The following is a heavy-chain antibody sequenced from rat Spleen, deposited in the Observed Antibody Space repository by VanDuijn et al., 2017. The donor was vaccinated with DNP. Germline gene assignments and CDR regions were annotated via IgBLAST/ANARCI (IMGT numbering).Heavy chain of an antibody. Sequence: EVQLVESGGGLVQPGRSLKLSCAASGFAFSNYGMAWVRQAPTKGLEWVASISTGGGNTYYRDSVRGRFIISRDNARNTLYLQMNSLRSEDMATYFCARHGRRVFDYWGQGVMVTVSS. CDR1: GFAFSNYG. J-gene: IGHJ2*01. CDR3: ARHGRRVFDY. CDR2: ISTGGGNT. D-gene: IGHD1-11*01. V-gene: IGHV5S13*01.